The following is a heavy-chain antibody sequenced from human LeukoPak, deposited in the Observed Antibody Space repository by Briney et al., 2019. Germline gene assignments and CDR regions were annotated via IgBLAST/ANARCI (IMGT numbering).Heavy chain of an antibody. Sequence: SETLSLTCTVSGGSISSGDYYWSWIRQPPGKGLEWIVYIYYSGSTYYNPSLKSRITLSVDTSKNQYSLKLSSVTAADTAVYYCASSRYCSSTSCHLRDYWGQGTLVTVSS. J-gene: IGHJ4*02. D-gene: IGHD2-2*01. CDR3: ASSRYCSSTSCHLRDY. CDR1: GGSISSGDYY. CDR2: IYYSGST. V-gene: IGHV4-30-4*08.